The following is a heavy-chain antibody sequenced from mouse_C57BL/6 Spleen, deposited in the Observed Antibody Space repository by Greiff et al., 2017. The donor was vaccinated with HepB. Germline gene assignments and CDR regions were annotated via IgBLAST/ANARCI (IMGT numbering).Heavy chain of an antibody. J-gene: IGHJ2*01. CDR3: ALFITTVVATDY. Sequence: QVQLQQPGAELVKPGASVKLSCKASGYTFTSYWMQWVKQRPGQGLEWIGEIDPSDSYTNYNQKFKGKATLTVDTSSSTAYMQLSSLTSEDSAVYYCALFITTVVATDYWGQGTTLTVSS. V-gene: IGHV1-50*01. CDR1: GYTFTSYW. CDR2: IDPSDSYT. D-gene: IGHD1-1*01.